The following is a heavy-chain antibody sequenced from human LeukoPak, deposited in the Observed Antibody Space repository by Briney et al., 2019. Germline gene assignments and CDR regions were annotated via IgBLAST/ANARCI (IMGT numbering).Heavy chain of an antibody. CDR3: AKSSSNIVATPFDY. D-gene: IGHD5-12*01. CDR1: GFTFSSYG. CDR2: ISYDGSNK. Sequence: GGSLRLSCAASGFTFSSYGMHWVRQAPGKGLEWVAVISYDGSNKYYADSVKGRFTISRDNSKNTLYLQMNSLRAEDTAVYYCAKSSSNIVATPFDYWGQGTLVTVSS. J-gene: IGHJ4*02. V-gene: IGHV3-30*18.